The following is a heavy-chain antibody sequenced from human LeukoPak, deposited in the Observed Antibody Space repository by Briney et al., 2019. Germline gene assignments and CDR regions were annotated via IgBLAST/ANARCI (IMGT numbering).Heavy chain of an antibody. Sequence: ASVKLSFKAYGYTFTSYHICWVRQAPGQGLGWMGWISVYNGNTKYAQKFQCRVTMTTDTSTSTAYMELRSLRSDDTAVYFCARVELGHYFDYWGEGALVTVCS. J-gene: IGHJ4*02. V-gene: IGHV1-18*01. CDR1: GYTFTSYH. D-gene: IGHD1-26*01. CDR2: ISVYNGNT. CDR3: ARVELGHYFDY.